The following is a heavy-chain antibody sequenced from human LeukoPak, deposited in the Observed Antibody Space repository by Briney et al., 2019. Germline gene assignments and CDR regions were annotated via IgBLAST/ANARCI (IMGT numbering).Heavy chain of an antibody. V-gene: IGHV3-21*01. CDR1: GFTFSSYS. Sequence: PGGSLRLSCAASGFTFSSYSMNWVRQAPGKGLEWVSSISSGSSYIYYADSVKGRFTISRDNAKNSLYLQMNSLRAEDTAVYYCAGEGSRYSSSWYGGGAYYFDYWGQGTLVTVSS. CDR3: AGEGSRYSSSWYGGGAYYFDY. J-gene: IGHJ4*02. D-gene: IGHD6-13*01. CDR2: ISSGSSYI.